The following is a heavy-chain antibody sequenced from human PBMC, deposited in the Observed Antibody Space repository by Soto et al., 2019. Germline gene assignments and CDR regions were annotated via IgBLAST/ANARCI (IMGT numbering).Heavy chain of an antibody. Sequence: QVQLVQSGAEVKKPGSSVKVSCKASGGTFSSYTMSWVRQAPGQGLEWMGRIIPILGIANYAQKFQGRVTITADKSTSTAYMELSSLRSEDTAVYYCARDIGGYGDYYFDYWGQGTLVTVSS. J-gene: IGHJ4*02. CDR2: IIPILGIA. CDR1: GGTFSSYT. CDR3: ARDIGGYGDYYFDY. D-gene: IGHD4-17*01. V-gene: IGHV1-69*04.